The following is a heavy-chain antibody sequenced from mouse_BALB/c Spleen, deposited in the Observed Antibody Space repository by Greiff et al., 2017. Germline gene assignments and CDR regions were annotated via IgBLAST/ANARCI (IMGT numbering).Heavy chain of an antibody. V-gene: IGHV1-82*01. CDR3: ARGFAY. Sequence: VVEPGASVKISCKASGYAFSSSWMNWVKQRPGQGLEWIGRIYPGDGDTNYNGKFKGKATLTADKSSSTAYMQLSSLTSVDSAVYFCARGFAYWGQGTLVTVSA. CDR1: GYAFSSSW. J-gene: IGHJ3*01. CDR2: IYPGDGDT.